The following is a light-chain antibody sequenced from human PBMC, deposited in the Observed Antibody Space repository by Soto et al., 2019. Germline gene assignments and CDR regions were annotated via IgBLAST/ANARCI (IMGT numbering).Light chain of an antibody. V-gene: IGKV1-5*01. CDR3: QQYKSFWT. J-gene: IGKJ1*01. CDR1: QTITNW. CDR2: DAS. Sequence: DIQITQSPSILSASVCDRVTITFWSCQTITNWLAWYQQKPGKAARLLIYDASSWVSYVASRFSGSGSGTEFTLTISSLQSEDFATYYCQQYKSFWTFGQGTKVDIK.